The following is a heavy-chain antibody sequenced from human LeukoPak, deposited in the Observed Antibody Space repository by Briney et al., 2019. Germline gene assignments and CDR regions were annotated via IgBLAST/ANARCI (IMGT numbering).Heavy chain of an antibody. D-gene: IGHD6-19*01. CDR3: AKASLKQWLPPGPGY. CDR1: GFTFSSYA. J-gene: IGHJ4*02. Sequence: GGPLRLSCAASGFTFSSYAMSWVRQAPGKGLEWVSAISGCGGSTYYADSVKGRFTISRDNPKNTLYLQMNSLRAEDTAVYYCAKASLKQWLPPGPGYWGQGTLVTVSS. CDR2: ISGCGGST. V-gene: IGHV3-23*01.